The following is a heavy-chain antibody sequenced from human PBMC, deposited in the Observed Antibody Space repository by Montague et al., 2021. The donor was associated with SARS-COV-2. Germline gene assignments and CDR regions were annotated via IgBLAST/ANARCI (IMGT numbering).Heavy chain of an antibody. V-gene: IGHV4-31*03. Sequence: TLSLTCTVSGGSISSGGYYWSWIRQHPGKGLEWIGYIYYSGSAYYNLSLKSRVTISVDTSKNQFSLKLTSVTAADTAVYYCARAVETTVVTHFDYWGQGTLVTVSS. CDR3: ARAVETTVVTHFDY. CDR1: GGSISSGGYY. D-gene: IGHD4-23*01. CDR2: IYYSGSA. J-gene: IGHJ4*02.